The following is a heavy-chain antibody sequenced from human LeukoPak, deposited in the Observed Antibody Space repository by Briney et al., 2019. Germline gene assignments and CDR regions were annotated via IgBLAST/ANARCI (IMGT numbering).Heavy chain of an antibody. CDR1: GGSISSYY. Sequence: SETLSLTCTVSGGSISSYYWSWIRQPPGKGLEWIGYIYYSGSTNYNPSLKSRVTISVDTSKNQFSLKLSSVTAADTAVYYCARDRGNSNPYYFDYWGQGTLVTVSS. V-gene: IGHV4-59*01. D-gene: IGHD4-11*01. CDR2: IYYSGST. J-gene: IGHJ4*02. CDR3: ARDRGNSNPYYFDY.